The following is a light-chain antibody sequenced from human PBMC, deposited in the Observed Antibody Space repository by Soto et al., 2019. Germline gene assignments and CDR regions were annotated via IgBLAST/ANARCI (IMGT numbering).Light chain of an antibody. CDR3: AAWDDTLNGPV. CDR1: SSNIGSNS. Sequence: QSALTQPPSASGTPGQRVSISCSGSSSNIGSNSVTWYQQFLGKAPKLLIYGSNQWPSGVPDRFSGSKSGTSASLAISGLQSEDESDYYCAAWDDTLNGPVFGGGTKLTVL. CDR2: GSN. J-gene: IGLJ2*01. V-gene: IGLV1-44*01.